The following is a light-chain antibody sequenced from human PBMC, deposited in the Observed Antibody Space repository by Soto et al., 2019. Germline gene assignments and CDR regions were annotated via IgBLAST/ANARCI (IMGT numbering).Light chain of an antibody. V-gene: IGKV3D-20*02. J-gene: IGKJ5*01. CDR2: AAS. CDR1: QSVSSSY. Sequence: ENVLTQSPGTLSLSPGERATLSCRASQSVSSSYLAWYQHKPGQAPRLLIYAASSRASGIPDRFSGSGSGTDFTLTISSLEPEDFAVYYCQQRGEWPPGATFGQGTRLEIK. CDR3: QQRGEWPPGAT.